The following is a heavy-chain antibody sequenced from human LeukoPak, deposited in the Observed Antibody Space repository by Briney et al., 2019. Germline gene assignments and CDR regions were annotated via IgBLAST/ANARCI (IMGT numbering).Heavy chain of an antibody. CDR2: IFPIFGTA. CDR1: GGTFSSYA. D-gene: IGHD1-26*01. CDR3: ARGVVGATTGAYSFDY. Sequence: GASVKVSCKASGGTFSSYAISWVRQAPGQGLEWMGGIFPIFGTANYAQKFQGRVTITADESTSTAYMELSSLRSEDTAVYYCARGVVGATTGAYSFDYWGRGTLVTVSS. J-gene: IGHJ4*02. V-gene: IGHV1-69*13.